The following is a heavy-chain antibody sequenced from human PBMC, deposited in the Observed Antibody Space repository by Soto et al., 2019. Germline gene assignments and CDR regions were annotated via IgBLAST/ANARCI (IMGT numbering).Heavy chain of an antibody. Sequence: QVQLQESGPGLVRPSETLSLTCTVSGGSINSYFWSWIRQSRGKGLEWIGHIYYSGSTSYSPSLKSRVSISVDTSKNQFSLEVHSVTAADTAVYYCARAGTNMVQFDYWGQGTLVTVSS. V-gene: IGHV4-59*01. CDR2: IYYSGST. J-gene: IGHJ4*02. D-gene: IGHD3-10*01. CDR3: ARAGTNMVQFDY. CDR1: GGSINSYF.